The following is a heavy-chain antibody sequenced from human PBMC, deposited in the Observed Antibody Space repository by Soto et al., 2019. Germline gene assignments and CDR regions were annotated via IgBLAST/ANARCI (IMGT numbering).Heavy chain of an antibody. V-gene: IGHV1-18*01. D-gene: IGHD3-10*01. CDR1: GYTFTSYG. Sequence: ASVKVSCKASGYTFTSYGISWVRQAPGQGLEWMGWISAYNGNTNYAQKLQGRVTMTTDTSTSTAYMELRSLRSDDTAVYYCARAYGSGSYYNPADYWGQGTLVTVSS. CDR3: ARAYGSGSYYNPADY. J-gene: IGHJ4*02. CDR2: ISAYNGNT.